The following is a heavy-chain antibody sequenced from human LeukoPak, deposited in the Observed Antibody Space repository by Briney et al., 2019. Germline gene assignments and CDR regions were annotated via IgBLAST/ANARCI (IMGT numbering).Heavy chain of an antibody. CDR2: INTSGST. J-gene: IGHJ4*02. CDR1: GGSISGYY. V-gene: IGHV4-4*07. Sequence: SETLSLTCSVSGGSISGYYWSWIRQPAGKGLEWIGRINTSGSTNYNPSLKSRVTISVDTSKNQFSLELSSVTAADTAAYYCVREAGSTRFLDYWGQGTLVTVSS. CDR3: VREAGSTRFLDY. D-gene: IGHD2-2*01.